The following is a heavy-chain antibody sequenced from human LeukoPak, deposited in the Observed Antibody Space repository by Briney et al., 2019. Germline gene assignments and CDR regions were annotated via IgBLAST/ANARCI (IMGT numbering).Heavy chain of an antibody. Sequence: GGSLRLSWAASGFTFSSYAMSWVRQAAGKGREWVGAISGSGSSTYYADSVKGRFTISRDNSKNTLYLQMNSLRAADTAVYYCAKGRGSYRTDYYGMDVWGQGTTVTVSS. CDR1: GFTFSSYA. CDR3: AKGRGSYRTDYYGMDV. D-gene: IGHD1-26*01. CDR2: ISGSGSST. J-gene: IGHJ6*02. V-gene: IGHV3-23*01.